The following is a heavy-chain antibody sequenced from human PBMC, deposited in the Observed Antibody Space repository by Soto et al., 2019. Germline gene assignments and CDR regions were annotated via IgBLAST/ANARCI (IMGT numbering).Heavy chain of an antibody. D-gene: IGHD2-2*01. CDR3: ERDRYRSTWHYHYYGMDV. CDR1: VYTFSSYG. V-gene: IGHV1-18*01. CDR2: ISVYDGHT. J-gene: IGHJ6*02. Sequence: AAVNVSYKASVYTFSSYGISGVRQAPGHGPEGVGWISVYDGHTNYSQKSQGRVTIATDSSTRTDHMESRRLRSDDTAVYYCERDRYRSTWHYHYYGMDVWGQGTTVTVSS.